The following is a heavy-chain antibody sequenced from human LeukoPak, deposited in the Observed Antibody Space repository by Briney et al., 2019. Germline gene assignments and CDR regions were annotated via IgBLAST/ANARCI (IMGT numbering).Heavy chain of an antibody. V-gene: IGHV1-18*01. CDR2: ISAYNGNT. CDR3: ARLECGYSYGYCLGPNDY. CDR1: GYTFTSYG. Sequence: ASVKVSCKASGYTFTSYGISWVRQAPGQGLEWMGWISAYNGNTNYAQKLQGRVTMTTDTSTSTAYMELRSLRSDDTAAYYCARLECGYSYGYCLGPNDYWGQGTLVTVSS. J-gene: IGHJ4*02. D-gene: IGHD5-18*01.